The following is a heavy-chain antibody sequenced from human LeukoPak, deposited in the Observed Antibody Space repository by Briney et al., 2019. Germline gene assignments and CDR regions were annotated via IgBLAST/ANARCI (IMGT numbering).Heavy chain of an antibody. CDR1: GFSFNTYA. Sequence: GGSLRLSCAASGFSFNTYAMSWVRQAPGRGLEWVSAISNTGGSTYYADSVKGRFTISRDKSKNTLSLQMNSLRAEDTAVYYCAQQVGYCSSGSCYFTYWGQGTLVTVSS. J-gene: IGHJ1*01. D-gene: IGHD2-15*01. V-gene: IGHV3-23*01. CDR2: ISNTGGST. CDR3: AQQVGYCSSGSCYFTY.